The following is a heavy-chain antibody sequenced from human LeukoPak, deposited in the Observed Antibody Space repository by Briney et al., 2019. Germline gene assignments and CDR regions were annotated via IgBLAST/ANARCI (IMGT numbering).Heavy chain of an antibody. J-gene: IGHJ4*02. CDR2: ISSGGST. Sequence: GGSLRLSCAASGFTFSAYGMSWVRKAPGKGLEWVSAISSGGSTYYADLVKGRFTISRDNSKNTVNLQMNSLRPEDTALYYCTKDRAYGQFLWGNDYWGQGILVTVSS. D-gene: IGHD2-21*01. V-gene: IGHV3-23*01. CDR3: TKDRAYGQFLWGNDY. CDR1: GFTFSAYG.